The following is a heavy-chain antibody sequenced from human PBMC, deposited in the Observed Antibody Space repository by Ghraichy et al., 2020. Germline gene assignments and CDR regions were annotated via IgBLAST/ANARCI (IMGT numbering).Heavy chain of an antibody. CDR1: GYSFTSYW. Sequence: GESLNISCKGSGYSFTSYWIGWVRQMPGKGLEWMGIIYPGDSDIRYSPSFQGQVTISADKSITTAYLQWSSLKASDTAMYYCARLRSYDYVWGSYRYDAFDIWGQGTMVTVSS. D-gene: IGHD3-16*02. CDR2: IYPGDSDI. V-gene: IGHV5-51*01. J-gene: IGHJ3*02. CDR3: ARLRSYDYVWGSYRYDAFDI.